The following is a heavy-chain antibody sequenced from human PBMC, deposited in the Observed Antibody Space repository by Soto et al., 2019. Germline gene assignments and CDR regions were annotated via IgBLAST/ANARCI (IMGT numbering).Heavy chain of an antibody. CDR2: ISSSGSTI. CDR3: ARDPWNYLDY. D-gene: IGHD1-1*01. J-gene: IGHJ4*02. CDR1: GFTSSDYY. Sequence: PGGPLRLSCAASGFTSSDYYMSWIRQAPGKGLEWVSYISSSGSTIYYADSVKARSTISRDNAKNSLYLQMNSLRAEDTAVYYCARDPWNYLDYWGQGTLVTVSS. V-gene: IGHV3-11*01.